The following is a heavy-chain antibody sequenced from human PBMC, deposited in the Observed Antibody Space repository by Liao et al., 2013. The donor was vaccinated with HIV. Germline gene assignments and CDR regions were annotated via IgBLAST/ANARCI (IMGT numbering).Heavy chain of an antibody. CDR2: IYYSGST. CDR1: GGSFSAYY. D-gene: IGHD6-19*01. CDR3: ARGGYSSGLYGIINY. J-gene: IGHJ4*02. V-gene: IGHV4-34*11. Sequence: QVHLQQWGAGLLKPSETLSLTCAVYGGSFSAYYWSWIRQPPGRGLEWIGYIYYSGSTDYNPSLKSRVTISVDTSKNQFFLKLSSVTAADTAVYYCARGGYSSGLYGIINYWGQGTLVTVSS.